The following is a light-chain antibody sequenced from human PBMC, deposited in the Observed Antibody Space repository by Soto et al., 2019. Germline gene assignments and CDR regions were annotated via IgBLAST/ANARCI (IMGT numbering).Light chain of an antibody. V-gene: IGKV1-27*01. CDR1: QVIANS. Sequence: QSTASRCAACGYRLTLTCRASQVIANSSARYQQKPVKAPNLLIYGAYTLQPGVPSRFSAIAFGADFPLTISSPHPEDVPIHYSQKYHRVLLTSAQGTRLEI. J-gene: IGKJ5*01. CDR3: QKYHRVLLT. CDR2: GAY.